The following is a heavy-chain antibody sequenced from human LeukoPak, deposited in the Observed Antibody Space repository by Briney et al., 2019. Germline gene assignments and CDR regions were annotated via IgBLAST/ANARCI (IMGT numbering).Heavy chain of an antibody. CDR2: IYYSGST. V-gene: IGHV4-59*01. CDR3: ARSLYSSSSWFDY. Sequence: SEALSLTCTVSGGSISSYYWSWIRQPPGKGLEWIGYIYYSGSTKYNPSLKSRVTISVDTSKTQFSLKLSSVTAADTAVYYCARSLYSSSSWFDYWGQGTLVTVSS. CDR1: GGSISSYY. D-gene: IGHD6-6*01. J-gene: IGHJ4*02.